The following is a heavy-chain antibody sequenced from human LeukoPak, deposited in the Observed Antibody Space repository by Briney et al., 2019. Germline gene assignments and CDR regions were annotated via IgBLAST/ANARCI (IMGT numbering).Heavy chain of an antibody. Sequence: GGSLRLSCAASGFTFSSYAMSWVRQAPGKGLEWVSATSGSGGSTYYADSVKGRFTISRDNSKNTLYLQMNSLRAEDTAVYYCAKDPLSEWELRDYWGQGTLVTVSS. CDR1: GFTFSSYA. J-gene: IGHJ4*02. D-gene: IGHD1-26*01. CDR2: TSGSGGST. V-gene: IGHV3-23*01. CDR3: AKDPLSEWELRDY.